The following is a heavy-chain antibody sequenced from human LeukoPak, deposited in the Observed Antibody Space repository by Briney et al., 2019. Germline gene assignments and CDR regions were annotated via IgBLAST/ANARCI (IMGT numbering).Heavy chain of an antibody. CDR3: STVEHF. D-gene: IGHD1/OR15-1a*01. J-gene: IGHJ4*02. CDR2: IDSDGSGT. V-gene: IGHV3-74*01. CDR1: GLTLSGYW. Sequence: GGSLRLSCSASGLTLSGYWMHWVRQIPGKGLVWVSRIDSDGSGTGYADSVEGRFTISRDDVKNMLYLQMNSLRVEDTGLYYCSTVEHFWGQGTLVTVSS.